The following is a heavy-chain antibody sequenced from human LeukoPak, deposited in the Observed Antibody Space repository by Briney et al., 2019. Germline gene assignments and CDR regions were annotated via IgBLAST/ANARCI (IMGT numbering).Heavy chain of an antibody. CDR3: AREFRKSHLGWFDP. V-gene: IGHV4-59*01. Sequence: PSETLSLTCTVSGGSISSYYWSWIRQPPGKGLEWIGYIYYSGSTNYNPSLKSRVTISVDTSKNQFSLKLSSVTAADTAVYYCAREFRKSHLGWFDPWGQGTLVTVSS. CDR2: IYYSGST. J-gene: IGHJ5*02. CDR1: GGSISSYY.